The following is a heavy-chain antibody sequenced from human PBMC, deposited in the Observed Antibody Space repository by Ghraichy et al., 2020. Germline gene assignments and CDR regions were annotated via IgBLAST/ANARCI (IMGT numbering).Heavy chain of an antibody. CDR3: ARGLLGYCSSISCYGFDY. CDR2: IYYSGSA. Sequence: SETLSLTCTVSGGSISNSSYYWGWIRQPPGKGLEWIGSIYYSGSAYYNPSLKSRVTISVDTPRNQFSLNLRSVTAADTAIYYCARGLLGYCSSISCYGFDYWGQGPLGTVSS. CDR1: GGSISNSSYY. J-gene: IGHJ4*02. D-gene: IGHD2-2*01. V-gene: IGHV4-39*01.